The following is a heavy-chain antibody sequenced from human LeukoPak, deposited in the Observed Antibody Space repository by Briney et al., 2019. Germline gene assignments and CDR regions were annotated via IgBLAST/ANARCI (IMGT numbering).Heavy chain of an antibody. J-gene: IGHJ4*02. V-gene: IGHV3-30*02. CDR3: AKLAYSSSSSVDY. Sequence: GGSLRLSCAASGFTFSTYGMHWVRQAPGKGLEWVAFIRYDGSNKYYADSVKGRFTISRDNSKNTLYLQMNSLRAEDTAVYYCAKLAYSSSSSVDYWGQGTLVTVSP. CDR1: GFTFSTYG. D-gene: IGHD6-6*01. CDR2: IRYDGSNK.